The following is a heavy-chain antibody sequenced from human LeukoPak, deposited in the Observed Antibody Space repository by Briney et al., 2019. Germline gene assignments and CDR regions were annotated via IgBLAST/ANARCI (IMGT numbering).Heavy chain of an antibody. CDR3: ARAQIAGYCSGGSCYADSWFDP. J-gene: IGHJ5*02. D-gene: IGHD2-15*01. CDR1: GYTFTNYG. CDR2: ISGYNGNT. Sequence: ATVKVSCKASGYTFTNYGISWVRQAPGQGLEWMGWISGYNGNTNYAQKFQGRVTMTTDTSTSTAYLELRSLRSDDTAVYYCARAQIAGYCSGGSCYADSWFDPWGQGTLVTVSS. V-gene: IGHV1-18*04.